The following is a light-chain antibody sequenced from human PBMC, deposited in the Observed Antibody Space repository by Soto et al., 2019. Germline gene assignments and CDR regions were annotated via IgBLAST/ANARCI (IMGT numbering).Light chain of an antibody. V-gene: IGKV3-20*01. CDR1: QSVSSR. CDR3: QQYGASPIT. Sequence: DIVMTQSPDSLAVSLGARATLSCRASQSVSSRLAWYQQKPGQPPSLLISDASTRASGVPYRFSGSGSGTYFTLTISRLEPEDFALYYCQQYGASPITFGQGTRLEIK. J-gene: IGKJ5*01. CDR2: DAS.